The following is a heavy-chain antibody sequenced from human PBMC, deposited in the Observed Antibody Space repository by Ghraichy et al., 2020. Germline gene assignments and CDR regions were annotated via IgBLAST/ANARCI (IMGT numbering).Heavy chain of an antibody. CDR2: IWSDGTTK. D-gene: IGHD1-26*01. CDR1: GFTFSHYG. J-gene: IGHJ4*02. V-gene: IGHV3-33*01. Sequence: GGSLRLSCAASGFTFSHYGMHWVRQAPGKGLEWVAIIWSDGTTKYYADSVKGRFTISRDNSKNTLYLQMNSLRAEDTAVYYCATERGSTGAFDYWGQGSLGTVSS. CDR3: ATERGSTGAFDY.